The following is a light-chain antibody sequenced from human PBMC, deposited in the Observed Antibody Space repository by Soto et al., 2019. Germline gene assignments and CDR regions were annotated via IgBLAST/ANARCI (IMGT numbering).Light chain of an antibody. CDR1: SSDVGRFNL. CDR2: EDT. CDR3: CSYAGNNIVI. Sequence: QSALTQPASVSGSPGQSITISCTGTSSDVGRFNLVSWYQQHPGKAPKLMIYEDTKRPSDLSNRFSGSKSGNTASLTISGLQAEDEADYYCCSYAGNNIVIFGGGTKVTVL. V-gene: IGLV2-23*01. J-gene: IGLJ2*01.